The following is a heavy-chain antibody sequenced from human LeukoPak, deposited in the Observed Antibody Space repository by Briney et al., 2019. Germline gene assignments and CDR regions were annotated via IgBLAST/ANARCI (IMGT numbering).Heavy chain of an antibody. CDR2: IRSKAYGGTT. Sequence: GGSLRLSCTASGFTFGDYAMSWFRQAPGKGLEWVGFIRSKAYGGTTEYAASVKGRFTISRDDSKSIAYLQMNSLKTEDTAVYYCTVGAHPGITGTGVGGLAYWGQRTLVTLSS. CDR1: GFTFGDYA. CDR3: TVGAHPGITGTGVGGLAY. J-gene: IGHJ4*02. D-gene: IGHD1-20*01. V-gene: IGHV3-49*03.